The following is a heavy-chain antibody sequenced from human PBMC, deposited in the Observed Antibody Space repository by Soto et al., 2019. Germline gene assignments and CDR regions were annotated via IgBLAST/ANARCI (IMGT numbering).Heavy chain of an antibody. CDR2: ISYDGSNK. D-gene: IGHD4-17*01. CDR1: GFTFSSYG. V-gene: IGHV3-30*18. CDR3: ANDYGGNSDYYGMDV. Sequence: QVQLVESGGGVVQPGRSLRLSCAASGFTFSSYGMHWVRQAPGKGLEWVAVISYDGSNKYYADSVKGRFTISRDNSKNTLYRQMNSLRAEDTAVYYCANDYGGNSDYYGMDVWGQGTTVTVSS. J-gene: IGHJ6*02.